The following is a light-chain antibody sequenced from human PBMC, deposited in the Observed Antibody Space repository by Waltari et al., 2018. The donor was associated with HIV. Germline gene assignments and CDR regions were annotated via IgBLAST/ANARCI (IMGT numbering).Light chain of an antibody. CDR2: SNT. CDR1: SSNIGSNY. Sequence: QSVLTQPPSASGTPGQRVTISCSGSSSNIGSNYVYWYQQPPGTAPKLLIYSNTRRPSGVPDRMSGSRSGTSASLAISGLQSVDEADYYCAAWDDSLNAWVFGGGTKLTVL. J-gene: IGLJ3*02. CDR3: AAWDDSLNAWV. V-gene: IGLV1-44*01.